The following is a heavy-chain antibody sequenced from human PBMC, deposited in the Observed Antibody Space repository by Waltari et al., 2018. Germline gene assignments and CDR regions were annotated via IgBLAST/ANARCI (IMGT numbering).Heavy chain of an antibody. CDR1: GFSFSTYW. CDR2: INPDGRTT. V-gene: IGHV3-74*01. CDR3: VRSGFMDF. J-gene: IGHJ6*03. D-gene: IGHD3-10*01. Sequence: EVQLVESGGGLVQLGGYLTLSCEAYGFSFSTYWMNWARQVPGEGLVCIARINPDGRTTLYADSVNGRFTTSRDNAKNTLYLQIDSLKAYDTAVYYCVRSGFMDF.